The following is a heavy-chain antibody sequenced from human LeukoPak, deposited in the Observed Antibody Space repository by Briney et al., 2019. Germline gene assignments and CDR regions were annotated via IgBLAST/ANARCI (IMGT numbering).Heavy chain of an antibody. V-gene: IGHV1-2*02. J-gene: IGHJ4*02. CDR3: ARDGSVTDTAMVIFDY. CDR2: INPNSGGT. D-gene: IGHD5-18*01. Sequence: ASVKVSCKASGYTFTGYYMPWVRQAPGQGLEWMGWINPNSGGTNYAQKFQGRVTMTRDTSISTAYMELSRLTSDDTAVYYCARDGSVTDTAMVIFDYWGQGTLVTVSS. CDR1: GYTFTGYY.